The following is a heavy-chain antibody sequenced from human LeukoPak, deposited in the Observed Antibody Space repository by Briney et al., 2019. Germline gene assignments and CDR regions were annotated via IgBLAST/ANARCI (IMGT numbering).Heavy chain of an antibody. CDR3: AELGITMIGGV. V-gene: IGHV3-21*01. CDR1: GFTFSSYS. J-gene: IGHJ6*04. Sequence: GGSRRLSCAASGFTFSSYSMNWVRQAPGKGLEWVSFVSSSSSYIYYADSVGGRFTISRDNAKNSVYLQMNSLRAEDTAVYYCAELGITMIGGVWGKGTTVTISS. D-gene: IGHD3-10*02. CDR2: VSSSSSYI.